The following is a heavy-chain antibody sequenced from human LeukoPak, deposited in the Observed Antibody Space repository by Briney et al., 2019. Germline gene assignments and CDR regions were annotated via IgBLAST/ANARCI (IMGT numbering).Heavy chain of an antibody. D-gene: IGHD5/OR15-5a*01. CDR2: IYTSGST. V-gene: IGHV4-4*09. Sequence: SETLSLTYTVSGGSISSYYWSWIRQPPGKGLEWIGYIYTSGSTNYNPSLKSRVTISVDTSKNQFSLKLSSVTAADTAVYYCARRALRTAFDYWGQGTLVTVSS. CDR3: ARRALRTAFDY. J-gene: IGHJ4*02. CDR1: GGSISSYY.